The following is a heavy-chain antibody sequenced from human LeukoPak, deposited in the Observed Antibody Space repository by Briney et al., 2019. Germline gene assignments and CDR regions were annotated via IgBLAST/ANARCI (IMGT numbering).Heavy chain of an antibody. CDR2: ISYDGSDK. D-gene: IGHD2-21*02. V-gene: IGHV3-30*18. Sequence: GGSLRLSCAASAFTFSSYGMHWVRQAPGKGLEWVAVISYDGSDKYYADSVKGRFTISRDNSKNTLYLQMNGLRPEDTAVYYCAKDIGGGDCPDYWGQGTLVTVSS. CDR3: AKDIGGGDCPDY. J-gene: IGHJ4*02. CDR1: AFTFSSYG.